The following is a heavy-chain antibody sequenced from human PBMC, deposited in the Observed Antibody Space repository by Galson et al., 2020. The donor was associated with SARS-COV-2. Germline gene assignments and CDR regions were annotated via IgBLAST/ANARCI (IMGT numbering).Heavy chain of an antibody. J-gene: IGHJ4*02. CDR1: GDTLSNHA. CDR3: AKTLYKKVVYWPPYLYY. CDR2: IMPKFGST. D-gene: IGHD2-15*01. V-gene: IGHV1-69*13. Sequence: SVKVSCKASGDTLSNHAISWVRQAPGQGLEWMGGIMPKFGSTNYAEKFQGRVTMTADASTSTAYMELSSLRSDDSAIYYCAKTLYKKVVYWPPYLYYWGQGTLVPVSS.